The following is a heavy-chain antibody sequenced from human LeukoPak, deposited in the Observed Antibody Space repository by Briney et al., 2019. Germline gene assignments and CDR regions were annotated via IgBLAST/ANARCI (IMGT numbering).Heavy chain of an antibody. D-gene: IGHD2-15*01. CDR1: GFTFSSNA. CDR2: IIGGGGST. J-gene: IGHJ4*02. V-gene: IGHV3-23*01. CDR3: AKEMDWVVAAQFDY. Sequence: GGSLRLSSAPSGFTFSSNAMSWVRQALGRGREWGSAIIGGGGSTYYADSVKGRFTISRDNSKTTLYLQMNSMRAEDTAVYYCAKEMDWVVAAQFDYWGQGTLVTVSS.